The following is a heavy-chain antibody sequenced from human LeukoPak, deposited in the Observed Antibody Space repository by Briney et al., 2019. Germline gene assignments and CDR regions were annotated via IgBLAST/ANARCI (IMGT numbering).Heavy chain of an antibody. J-gene: IGHJ6*02. CDR1: GGTFSSYA. D-gene: IGHD3-22*01. CDR2: IIPILGIA. V-gene: IGHV1-69*04. Sequence: SVKVSCKASGGTFSSYAISWVRQAPGQGLEWMGRIIPILGIANYAQKFQGRVTITADKSTSTAYMELSSLRSEDTAVYYCASDRYYDSSGYYYYYYGMDVWGQGATVTVYS. CDR3: ASDRYYDSSGYYYYYYGMDV.